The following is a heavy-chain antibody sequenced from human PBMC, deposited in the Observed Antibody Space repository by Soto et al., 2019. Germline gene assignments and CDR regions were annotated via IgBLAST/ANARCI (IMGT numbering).Heavy chain of an antibody. Sequence: PSETLSLTCAVYGGSFSGYYWSWIRQPPGKGLEWIGEINHSGSTNYNPSLKSRVTISVDTSKNQFSLKLSSVTAADTAVYYCAPRAVVVTAVRGGYYGMHVCGQGTTVTVS. CDR3: APRAVVVTAVRGGYYGMHV. D-gene: IGHD2-2*01. CDR2: INHSGST. CDR1: GGSFSGYY. J-gene: IGHJ6*02. V-gene: IGHV4-34*01.